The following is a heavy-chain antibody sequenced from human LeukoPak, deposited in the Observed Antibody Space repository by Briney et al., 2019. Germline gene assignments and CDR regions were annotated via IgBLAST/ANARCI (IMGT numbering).Heavy chain of an antibody. J-gene: IGHJ3*02. Sequence: GGSLRPSCAASGFTFSSYAMHWVRQAPGKGLEWVAVISYDGSNKYYADSVKGRFTISRDNSKNTLYLQMNSLRAEDTAVYYCARAGALELIDAFDIWGQGTMVTVSS. CDR1: GFTFSSYA. CDR3: ARAGALELIDAFDI. V-gene: IGHV3-30-3*01. D-gene: IGHD1-26*01. CDR2: ISYDGSNK.